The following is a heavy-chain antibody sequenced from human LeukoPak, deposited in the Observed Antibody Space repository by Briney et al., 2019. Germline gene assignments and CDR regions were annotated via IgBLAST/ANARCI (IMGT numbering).Heavy chain of an antibody. J-gene: IGHJ5*02. V-gene: IGHV3-33*05. Sequence: PAGSLRLSCAAAGFTLTSYNMHWVRQAPGEGLEWVALISYDGNIRYEDWVKGRFTISIDNPKNSLYLQMNSLRPGDTAVYYCARDPPRRYDLWGQGTLVTVSS. CDR3: ARDPPRRYDL. CDR1: GFTLTSYN. CDR2: ISYDGNIR.